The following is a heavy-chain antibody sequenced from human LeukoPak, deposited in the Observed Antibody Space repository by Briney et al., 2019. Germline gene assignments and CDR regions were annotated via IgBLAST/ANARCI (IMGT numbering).Heavy chain of an antibody. J-gene: IGHJ4*02. Sequence: GGSLRLSCAASGFTVSSNYMSWVRQAPGKGLEWVSGISWNSGSIGYADSVKGRFTISRDNAENSLYLQMNSLRAEDTALYYCAKDIEDIVATLPGYWGQGTLVTVSS. CDR2: ISWNSGSI. D-gene: IGHD5-12*01. CDR1: GFTVSSNY. CDR3: AKDIEDIVATLPGY. V-gene: IGHV3-9*01.